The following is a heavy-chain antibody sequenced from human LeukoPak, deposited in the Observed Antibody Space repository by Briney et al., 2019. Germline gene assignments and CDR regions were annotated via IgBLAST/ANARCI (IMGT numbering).Heavy chain of an antibody. Sequence: PGGSLRLSCAASGFTFSSYSMNWVRQAPGKGLEWVSSISSSSSYIYYADSVKGRFTISRDNAKNSLYLQMNSLRAEDTAVYYCAREGDNWNDEHLDYWGQGTLVTVSS. J-gene: IGHJ4*02. CDR1: GFTFSSYS. D-gene: IGHD1-1*01. V-gene: IGHV3-21*01. CDR3: AREGDNWNDEHLDY. CDR2: ISSSSSYI.